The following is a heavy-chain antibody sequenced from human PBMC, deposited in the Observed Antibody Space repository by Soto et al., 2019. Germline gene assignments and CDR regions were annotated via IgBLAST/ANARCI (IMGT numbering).Heavy chain of an antibody. Sequence: VGSLRLSCAASWFTFSGSAMHWVRQASGKGLEWVGRIRSKANSYATAYAASVKGRFTISRDDSKNTAYLQMNSLKTEDTAVYYCTTAYYDSSGYRLDYGMDVWGQGTTVTVSS. D-gene: IGHD3-22*01. CDR2: IRSKANSYAT. CDR1: WFTFSGSA. CDR3: TTAYYDSSGYRLDYGMDV. V-gene: IGHV3-73*01. J-gene: IGHJ6*02.